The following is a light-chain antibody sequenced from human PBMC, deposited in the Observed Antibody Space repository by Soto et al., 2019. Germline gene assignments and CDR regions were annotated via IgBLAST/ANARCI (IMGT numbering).Light chain of an antibody. J-gene: IGKJ4*01. Sequence: EILMTQSPATLSVSPGERATLSCRASQNVNSNLAWYQQRPGHAPRLLIYGASTRATGIPARFSGSGSGTEFSLTISGLQSEDFAVYYCQQHNDWPLTFGGGTKVEI. CDR1: QNVNSN. CDR3: QQHNDWPLT. CDR2: GAS. V-gene: IGKV3-15*01.